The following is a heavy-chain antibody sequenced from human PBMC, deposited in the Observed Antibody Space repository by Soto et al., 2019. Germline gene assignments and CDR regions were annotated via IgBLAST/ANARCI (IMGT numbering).Heavy chain of an antibody. CDR1: GFIFDDYA. D-gene: IGHD5-12*01. V-gene: IGHV3-9*01. J-gene: IGHJ1*01. CDR2: ISWNSGTT. Sequence: EVQLVESGGGLVQPGRSLRLSCAASGFIFDDYAMHWVRQAPGKGLEWVSGISWNSGTTGYADSVKGRFTISRDNAKNSLILKRKSLSLEATAWDYGEKATPRERWLHWCQHGGKATLVTVPS. CDR3: EKATPRERWLHWCQH.